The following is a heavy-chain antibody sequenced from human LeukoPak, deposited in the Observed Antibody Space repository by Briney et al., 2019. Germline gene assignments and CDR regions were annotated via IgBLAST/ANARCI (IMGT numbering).Heavy chain of an antibody. CDR1: GFTFSDYY. D-gene: IGHD1-26*01. CDR3: AKDMDRLGALDY. Sequence: GGSLRLSCAASGFTFSDYYMSWIRQAPGKGLEWVSYISSSGSTIYYADSVKGRFTISRDNAKNSLYLQMNSLRAEDTALYYCAKDMDRLGALDYWGQGTLVTVSS. J-gene: IGHJ4*02. CDR2: ISSSGSTI. V-gene: IGHV3-11*01.